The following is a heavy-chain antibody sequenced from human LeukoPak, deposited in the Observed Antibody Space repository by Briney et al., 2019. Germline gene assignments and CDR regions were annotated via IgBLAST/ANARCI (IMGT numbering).Heavy chain of an antibody. D-gene: IGHD6-13*01. Sequence: SETLSLTCTVSGGSISSYYWSWIRQPPGKGLEWIGYIYYSGSTNYNPSLKSRVTISVDTSKNQFSLKLSSVTAADTAVYYCARVGSSSWSGYYYYGMDVWGQGTTVTVSS. V-gene: IGHV4-59*01. CDR1: GGSISSYY. CDR2: IYYSGST. J-gene: IGHJ6*02. CDR3: ARVGSSSWSGYYYYGMDV.